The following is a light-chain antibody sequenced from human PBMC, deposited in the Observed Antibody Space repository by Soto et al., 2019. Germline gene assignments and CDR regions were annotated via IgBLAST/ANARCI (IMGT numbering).Light chain of an antibody. J-gene: IGKJ4*01. Sequence: AIRMTQSPSSFSASTGDRVTITCRASQGISSYLAWYQQKPGKAPKLLIYAASTLQSGVPSRFSGSGSGTDFTLTISCLQSEDFATYYCQQYGSSPLLTFGGGTKVEIK. V-gene: IGKV1-8*01. CDR3: QQYGSSPLLT. CDR1: QGISSY. CDR2: AAS.